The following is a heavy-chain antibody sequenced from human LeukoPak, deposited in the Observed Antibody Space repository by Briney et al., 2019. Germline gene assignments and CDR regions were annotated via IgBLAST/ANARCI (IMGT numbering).Heavy chain of an antibody. CDR3: AREYCSRTSCYGVDY. D-gene: IGHD2-2*01. J-gene: IGHJ4*02. CDR2: ISAYNGNT. V-gene: IGHV1-18*01. Sequence: ASVKVSCKASGYTFTTFGISWVRQAPGQGREWMGWISAYNGNTNYAQKLQGRVTMTTDTSTSTAYMELRSLRSDDTAVYYCAREYCSRTSCYGVDYWGQGTLVTVSS. CDR1: GYTFTTFG.